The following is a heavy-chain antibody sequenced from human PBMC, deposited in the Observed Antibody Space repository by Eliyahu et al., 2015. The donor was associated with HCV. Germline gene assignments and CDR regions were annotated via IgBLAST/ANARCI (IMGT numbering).Heavy chain of an antibody. D-gene: IGHD3-10*01. CDR2: IHTGNGNT. Sequence: QVQLVQSGAEVKKPGASVKVSCKASGYTFANYAIHWVRQAPGQRLEWMGWIHTGNGNTEYSQNFQGRITLTMDTSATTAYMDLSSLRFEETAVYYCARNKGTGDFDHWGQGTLVTVSS. CDR1: GYTFANYA. J-gene: IGHJ4*02. V-gene: IGHV1-3*04. CDR3: ARNKGTGDFDH.